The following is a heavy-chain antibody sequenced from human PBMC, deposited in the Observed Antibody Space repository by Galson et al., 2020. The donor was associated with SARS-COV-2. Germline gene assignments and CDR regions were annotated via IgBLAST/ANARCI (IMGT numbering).Heavy chain of an antibody. J-gene: IGHJ4*02. D-gene: IGHD5-12*01. CDR1: GGSISSYS. CDR2: IYYSGST. CDR3: AIHEWPRGYFDY. Sequence: SETLSLTCTASGGSISSYSWSWIRQPPGKGLEWIGYIYYSGSTNYNPSLKSRVTISVDTSKNQFSLKLSSVTAADTAVYYCAIHEWPRGYFDYWGQGTLVTVSS. V-gene: IGHV4-59*08.